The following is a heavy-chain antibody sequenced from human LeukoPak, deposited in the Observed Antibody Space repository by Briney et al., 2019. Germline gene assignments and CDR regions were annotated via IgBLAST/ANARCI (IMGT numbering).Heavy chain of an antibody. CDR3: ARQGDSSGYTKFDY. V-gene: IGHV4-39*01. D-gene: IGHD3-22*01. Sequence: SETLSLTCTVSGGSISSGGYYWSWIRQPPGKGLEWIGSIYYSGSTYYNPSLKSRVTISVDTSKNQFSLKLSSVTAADTTVYYCARQGDSSGYTKFDYWGQGTLVTVSS. J-gene: IGHJ4*02. CDR1: GGSISSGGYY. CDR2: IYYSGST.